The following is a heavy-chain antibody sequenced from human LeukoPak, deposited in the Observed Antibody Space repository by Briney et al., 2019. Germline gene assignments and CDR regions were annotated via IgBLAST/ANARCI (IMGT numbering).Heavy chain of an antibody. J-gene: IGHJ4*02. Sequence: QTGGSLRLSCVASGFTFGSYAMSWVRQAPGKGLEWVSGISDSGDYTLYTDSAKGRFTISRDNSKNTLYLQMNSLRVADSALYYCAKTAAAPVSGTGFDYWGQGTLVTVSS. CDR1: GFTFGSYA. V-gene: IGHV3-23*01. CDR3: AKTAAAPVSGTGFDY. CDR2: ISDSGDYT. D-gene: IGHD2-8*02.